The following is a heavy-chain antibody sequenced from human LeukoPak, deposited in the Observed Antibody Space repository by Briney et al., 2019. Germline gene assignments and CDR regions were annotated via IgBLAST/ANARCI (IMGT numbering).Heavy chain of an antibody. D-gene: IGHD2-21*02. V-gene: IGHV3-74*01. CDR3: ARGSLYCGGDCYSDY. CDR2: INMDGSLT. CDR1: GFTFSSYW. Sequence: GGSLRLSCAASGFTFSSYWMHWVRHAPGKGLVWVSRINMDGSLTNCADSVRGRFTISRDNAKNTLSLQMNSLRPEDTAVYYCARGSLYCGGDCYSDYWGQGTLVTVSS. J-gene: IGHJ4*02.